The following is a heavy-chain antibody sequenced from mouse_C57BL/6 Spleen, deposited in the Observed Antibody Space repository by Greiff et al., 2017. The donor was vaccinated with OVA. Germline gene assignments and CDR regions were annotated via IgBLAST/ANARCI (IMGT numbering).Heavy chain of an antibody. CDR1: GYSITSGYY. CDR3: ARLYYGNPYWYFDV. J-gene: IGHJ1*03. V-gene: IGHV3-6*01. CDR2: ISYDGSN. D-gene: IGHD2-1*01. Sequence: DVQLQESGPGLVKPSQSLSLTCSVTGYSITSGYYWNWIRQFPGNKLEWMGYISYDGSNNYNPSLKNRISITRDTSKNQFFLKLNSVTTEDTATYYCARLYYGNPYWYFDVWGTGTTVTVSS.